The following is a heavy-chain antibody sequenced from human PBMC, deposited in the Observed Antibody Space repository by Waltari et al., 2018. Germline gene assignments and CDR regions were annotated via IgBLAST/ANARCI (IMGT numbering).Heavy chain of an antibody. V-gene: IGHV3-7*01. D-gene: IGHD1-7*01. J-gene: IGHJ4*02. CDR1: GFTFSEYW. CDR2: IKTDGREE. Sequence: EVQLVESGGGLVQPGGSLRLSCSTSGFTFSEYWMTWVRQAPGKGLEWVGNIKTDGREEYYTDSVKGRFIISRDNAKNSLFLQMDSLRVEDTAVYYCARDCDRNYDYWGQGTLVTVSS. CDR3: ARDCDRNYDY.